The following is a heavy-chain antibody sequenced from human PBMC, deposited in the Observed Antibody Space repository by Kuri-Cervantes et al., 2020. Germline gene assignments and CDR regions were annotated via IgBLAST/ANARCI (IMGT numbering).Heavy chain of an antibody. D-gene: IGHD6-6*01. CDR2: MNPNSGNT. J-gene: IGHJ4*02. CDR1: GYTFTSYD. Sequence: ASVKVSCKASGYTFTSYDINWVRQATGQGLEWMGWMNPNSGNTGYAQKFQGRVTMTRNTSISTAYMELSSLRAEDTAVYYCAKDPLARAGARQSLPDYWGQGTLVTVSS. CDR3: AKDPLARAGARQSLPDY. V-gene: IGHV1-8*01.